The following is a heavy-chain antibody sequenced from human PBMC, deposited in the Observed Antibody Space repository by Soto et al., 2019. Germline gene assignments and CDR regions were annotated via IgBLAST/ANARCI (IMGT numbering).Heavy chain of an antibody. CDR3: ARDWLSSYYYYGMDV. D-gene: IGHD3-9*01. J-gene: IGHJ6*02. V-gene: IGHV4-38-2*02. Sequence: SETLSLTCAVSGYSISSGYYWGWIREPPGKGLEWIGSIYHSGSTYYNPSLKSRVTISVDTSKNQFYLKLSSVTAAVTAVYYCARDWLSSYYYYGMDVWGQGTMVTVSS. CDR1: GYSISSGYY. CDR2: IYHSGST.